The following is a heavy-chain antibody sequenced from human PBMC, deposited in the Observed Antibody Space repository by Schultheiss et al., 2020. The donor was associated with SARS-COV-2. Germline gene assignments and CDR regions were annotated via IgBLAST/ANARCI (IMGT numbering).Heavy chain of an antibody. J-gene: IGHJ3*01. V-gene: IGHV3-72*01. CDR1: GFTLSDHH. CDR2: IRNKVHSHST. Sequence: RGSLRLSCAGSGFTLSDHHMDWVRQAPGKGLEWVGRIRNKVHSHSTEYAASVKGRFSISSDDSKNSLYLHMNSLKTEDAAVYYCGRLGGWINSGSDAYDFWGQGTTVTVSS. CDR3: GRLGGWINSGSDAYDF. D-gene: IGHD1-26*01.